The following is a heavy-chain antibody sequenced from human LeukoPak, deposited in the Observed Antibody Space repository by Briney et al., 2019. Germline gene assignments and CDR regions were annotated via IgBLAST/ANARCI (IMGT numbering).Heavy chain of an antibody. D-gene: IGHD2-2*01. CDR2: ISAYNGNT. Sequence: ASVKVSCKASGYTFTSYGISWVRQAPGQGLERMGWISAYNGNTNYAQKLQGRVTMTTDTSTSTAYMELRSLRSDDTAVYYCARTRYCSSTSCHGGWFDPWGQGTLVTVSS. CDR1: GYTFTSYG. V-gene: IGHV1-18*01. CDR3: ARTRYCSSTSCHGGWFDP. J-gene: IGHJ5*02.